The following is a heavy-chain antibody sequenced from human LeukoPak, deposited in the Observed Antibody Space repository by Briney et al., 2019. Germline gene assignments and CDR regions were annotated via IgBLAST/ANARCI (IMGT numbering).Heavy chain of an antibody. CDR2: IRSKANSYAT. CDR1: GFTFTASA. V-gene: IGHV3-73*01. Sequence: GGSLRLSCAASGFTFTASAMHWVRQASGKGLEWVGRIRSKANSYATAYAASVKGRFTISGDDSKNTAYLQMNSLKTEDTAVYYCTSPLGNDAFDIWGQGTMVTVSS. CDR3: TSPLGNDAFDI. D-gene: IGHD7-27*01. J-gene: IGHJ3*02.